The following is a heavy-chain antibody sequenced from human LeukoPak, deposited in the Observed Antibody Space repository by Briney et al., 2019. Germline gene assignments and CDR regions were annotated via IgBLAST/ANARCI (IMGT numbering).Heavy chain of an antibody. CDR3: ARENYYDRSGRSHFDY. D-gene: IGHD3-22*01. CDR2: ISYDGSNK. CDR1: GFTFSSYA. Sequence: PGGSLRLSCAASGFTFSSYAMHWVRQALGKGLEWVAVISYDGSNKYYADSVKGRFTISRDNSKNTLYLQMNSLRAEDTAVYYCARENYYDRSGRSHFDYWGQGTLVTVSP. V-gene: IGHV3-30*01. J-gene: IGHJ4*02.